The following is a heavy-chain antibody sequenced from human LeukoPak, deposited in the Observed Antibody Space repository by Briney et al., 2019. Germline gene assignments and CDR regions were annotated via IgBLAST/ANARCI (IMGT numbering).Heavy chain of an antibody. CDR2: IKHSGST. D-gene: IGHD5-18*01. Sequence: SETLSLTCTVSGGSISSSSYYWSWIRQLPGKGLEWIGEIKHSGSTNYNPSLKSRVTISVDTSKNQFSLKLSSVTAADTAVYYCARHGLSLRGYSYGPDLDYWGQGTLVTVSS. CDR1: GGSISSSSYY. J-gene: IGHJ4*02. V-gene: IGHV4-39*01. CDR3: ARHGLSLRGYSYGPDLDY.